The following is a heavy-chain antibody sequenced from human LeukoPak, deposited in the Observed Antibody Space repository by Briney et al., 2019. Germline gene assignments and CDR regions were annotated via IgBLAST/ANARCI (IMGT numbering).Heavy chain of an antibody. Sequence: SETLSLTCTVSGXSISSYYWTWIRQPPGKGLEWIGYIYYSGSTSYNPSLKSRVTISVDTSKNQFSLKLRSVTAADTAVYYCASPYGDPSYWGQGTLVTVSS. V-gene: IGHV4-59*01. CDR3: ASPYGDPSY. CDR2: IYYSGST. J-gene: IGHJ4*02. CDR1: GXSISSYY. D-gene: IGHD4-17*01.